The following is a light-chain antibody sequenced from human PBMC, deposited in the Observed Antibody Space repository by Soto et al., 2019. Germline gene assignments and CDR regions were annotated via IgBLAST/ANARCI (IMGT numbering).Light chain of an antibody. Sequence: EIVMTQSPATLSLSPGERVTLSCRASQSLSTEFAWYQQKPGQPPRLLIYSASTRATGVPARFTGSGSGSEFTRTISWLQSEDFAVYYCQQGHNWPLTFGQGTRLEI. J-gene: IGKJ2*01. CDR1: QSLSTE. CDR3: QQGHNWPLT. CDR2: SAS. V-gene: IGKV3-15*01.